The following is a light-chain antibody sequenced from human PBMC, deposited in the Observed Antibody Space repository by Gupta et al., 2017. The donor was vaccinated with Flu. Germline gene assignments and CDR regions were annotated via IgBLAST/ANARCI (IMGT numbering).Light chain of an antibody. CDR2: VDS. CDR1: TIGIVS. V-gene: IGLV3-21*02. CDR3: QLWDTSSDHPLYV. J-gene: IGLJ1*01. Sequence: AKMSFWGTTIGIVSVHLFPHKPCPAPVLLVSVDSDRTSGLPALFSGSTSCNPATLTIIRIAAVDEADYYCQLWDTSSDHPLYVFGTGTKVTVL.